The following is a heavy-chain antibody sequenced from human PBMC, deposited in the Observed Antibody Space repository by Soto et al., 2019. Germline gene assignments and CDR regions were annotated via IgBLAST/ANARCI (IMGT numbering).Heavy chain of an antibody. CDR1: GGSISSYY. D-gene: IGHD3-16*01. CDR3: ASGGNWFDP. Sequence: PSETLSLTCTVSGGSISSYYWSWIRQPPGKGLEWIGYMYYNGNINYNPYLKSRVTISIDTSKNQFSLTLKSVTAADTAVYYCASGGNWFDPWGQGVLVTVSS. CDR2: MYYNGNI. J-gene: IGHJ5*02. V-gene: IGHV4-59*01.